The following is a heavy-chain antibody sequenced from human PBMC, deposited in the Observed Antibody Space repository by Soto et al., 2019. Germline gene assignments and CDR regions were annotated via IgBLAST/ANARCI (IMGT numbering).Heavy chain of an antibody. V-gene: IGHV4-59*01. CDR1: GGSISSYY. CDR3: ARRDAGNFDY. Sequence: QVQLQESGPGLVKPSETLSLTCTVSGGSISSYYWSWIRQPPGKGLEWIGYIYYSGSTNYNPSLKCRVTISVDTSKNQFALKLSSVTAADTAVYYCARRDAGNFDYWGHGTLVTVSS. CDR2: IYYSGST. J-gene: IGHJ4*01. D-gene: IGHD1-26*01.